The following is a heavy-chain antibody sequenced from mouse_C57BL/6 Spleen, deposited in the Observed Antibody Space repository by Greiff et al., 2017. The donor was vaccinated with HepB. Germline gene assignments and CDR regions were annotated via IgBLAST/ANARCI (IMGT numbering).Heavy chain of an antibody. CDR2: FYPGSGSI. CDR3: ARHEALYSPGDYFDY. D-gene: IGHD2-12*01. V-gene: IGHV1-62-2*01. Sequence: VQVKESGAELVKPGASVKLSCKASGYTFTEYTIHWVKQRSGQGLEWIGWFYPGSGSIKYNEKFKDKATLTADKSSSTVYMELSRLTSEDSAVYFCARHEALYSPGDYFDYWGQGTTLTVSS. J-gene: IGHJ2*01. CDR1: GYTFTEYT.